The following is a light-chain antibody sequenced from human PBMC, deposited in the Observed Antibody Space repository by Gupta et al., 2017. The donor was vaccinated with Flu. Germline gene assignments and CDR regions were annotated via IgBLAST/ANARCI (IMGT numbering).Light chain of an antibody. Sequence: QSALTQPPSVSASPGQSVTISCTGTGSDVGTYNRVSWYRQPPATAPNLIIYEVSNRPAGVPDRFAGSKSGNTASLTISGLQGEDEADYYCSSYTSSYTFVFGTGTKVTVL. J-gene: IGLJ1*01. CDR2: EVS. CDR1: GSDVGTYNR. V-gene: IGLV2-18*02. CDR3: SSYTSSYTFV.